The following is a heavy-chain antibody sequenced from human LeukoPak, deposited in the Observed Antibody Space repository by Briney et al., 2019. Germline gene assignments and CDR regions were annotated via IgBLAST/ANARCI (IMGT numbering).Heavy chain of an antibody. V-gene: IGHV4-34*01. D-gene: IGHD1-26*01. J-gene: IGHJ5*02. CDR1: GGSFSGYY. CDR2: INHSGST. Sequence: SETLPLTCAVYGGSFSGYYWSWIRQPPGKGLEWIGEINHSGSTNYNPSLKSRVTISVDTSKNQFSLKLSSVTAADTAVYYCARSRPRGVGARRGNWFDPWGQGTLVTVSS. CDR3: ARSRPRGVGARRGNWFDP.